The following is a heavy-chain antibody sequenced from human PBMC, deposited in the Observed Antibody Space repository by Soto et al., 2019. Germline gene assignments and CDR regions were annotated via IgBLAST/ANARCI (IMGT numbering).Heavy chain of an antibody. CDR3: ARPITMVRGVTGGPFDY. CDR1: GGTFSSYA. J-gene: IGHJ4*02. D-gene: IGHD3-10*01. Sequence: SVKVSCKASGGTFSSYAISWVRQAPGQGLEWMGGIIPIFGTANYAQKFQGRVTITADESTSTAYMELSSLRSEDTAVYYCARPITMVRGVTGGPFDYWGQGTVGIVSS. V-gene: IGHV1-69*13. CDR2: IIPIFGTA.